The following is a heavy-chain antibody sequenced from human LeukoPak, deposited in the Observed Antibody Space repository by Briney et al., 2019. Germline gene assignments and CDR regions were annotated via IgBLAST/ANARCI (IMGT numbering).Heavy chain of an antibody. Sequence: PSETLSLTCTVSGGSISSSSYYWGWIRQPPGKGLEWIGSIYYSGSTYYNPSLKSRVTISVDTSKNQFSLKLSSVTAADTAVYYCARRGLLLHYWYFDLWGRGTLVTVSS. V-gene: IGHV4-39*01. CDR3: ARRGLLLHYWYFDL. J-gene: IGHJ2*01. CDR2: IYYSGST. CDR1: GGSISSSSYY. D-gene: IGHD3-22*01.